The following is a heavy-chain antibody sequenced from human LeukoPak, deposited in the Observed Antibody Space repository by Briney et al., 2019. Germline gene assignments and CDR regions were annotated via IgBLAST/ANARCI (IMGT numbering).Heavy chain of an antibody. V-gene: IGHV3-74*01. D-gene: IGHD4-11*01. CDR3: SRDHPGSNSLDY. CDR2: LHSNGAFT. CDR1: GFTLSNYW. J-gene: IGHJ4*02. Sequence: GGSLRLSCSASGFTLSNYWMHWVRQAPGKGLVWVARLHSNGAFTTYADSVKGRFTISRDNARNTVYLQMNSLRAEDTAVYYCSRDHPGSNSLDYWGQGTLVTVSS.